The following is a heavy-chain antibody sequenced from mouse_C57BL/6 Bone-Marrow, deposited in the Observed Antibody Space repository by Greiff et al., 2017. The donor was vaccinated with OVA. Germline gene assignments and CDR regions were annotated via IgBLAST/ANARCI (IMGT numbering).Heavy chain of an antibody. CDR1: GYTFTNYW. Sequence: QVQLQQSGAELVRPGTSVKMSCKASGYTFTNYWIGWAKQRPGHGLEWIGDIYPGGGYTTYNEKFKGKATLTADKSTSTAYMQCSSLTSEDSAIYYCARWGTTVAVDYWCQGTALTVTA. CDR2: IYPGGGYT. V-gene: IGHV1-63*01. J-gene: IGHJ2*01. D-gene: IGHD1-1*01. CDR3: ARWGTTVAVDY.